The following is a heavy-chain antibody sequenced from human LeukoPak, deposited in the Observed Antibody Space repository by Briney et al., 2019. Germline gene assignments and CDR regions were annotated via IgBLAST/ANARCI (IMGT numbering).Heavy chain of an antibody. V-gene: IGHV1-18*01. CDR1: GYTFTNYA. Sequence: ASVKVSCKASGYTFTNYAISWVRQAPGQGLEWVGWITTYNGNTNYAQKLQGRVTMTTDTSTSTAYMELRSLRSEDTAVYYCAREPLVVGATVDYWGQGTLVTVSS. CDR2: ITTYNGNT. D-gene: IGHD5-12*01. J-gene: IGHJ4*02. CDR3: AREPLVVGATVDY.